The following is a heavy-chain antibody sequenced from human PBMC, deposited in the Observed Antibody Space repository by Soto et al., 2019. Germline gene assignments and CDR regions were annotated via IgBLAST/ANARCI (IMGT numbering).Heavy chain of an antibody. CDR3: ARALMAVTSQDAFDI. D-gene: IGHD2-21*02. V-gene: IGHV3-7*01. CDR2: IRPDGGDK. CDR1: GFTFSTYW. J-gene: IGHJ3*02. Sequence: GGSLRLSCAGSGFTFSTYWINWVRQAPGKGLEWVANIRPDGGDKHYVDSVKGRFTISRDNAKNSLYLQMNSLRADDTTVYYCARALMAVTSQDAFDIWGQGTMVT.